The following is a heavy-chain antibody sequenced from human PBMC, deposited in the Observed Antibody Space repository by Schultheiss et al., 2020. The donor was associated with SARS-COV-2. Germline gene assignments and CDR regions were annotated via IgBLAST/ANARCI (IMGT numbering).Heavy chain of an antibody. CDR2: IYYSGST. J-gene: IGHJ4*02. D-gene: IGHD1-26*01. V-gene: IGHV4-59*12. CDR3: ARWELRNGLDY. Sequence: SETLSLTCAVYGGSFSSYYWSWIRQPPGKGLEWIGYIYYSGSTNYNPSLKSRVTISVDKSKNQFSLKLSSVTAADTAVYYCARWELRNGLDYWGQGTLVTVSS. CDR1: GGSFSSYY.